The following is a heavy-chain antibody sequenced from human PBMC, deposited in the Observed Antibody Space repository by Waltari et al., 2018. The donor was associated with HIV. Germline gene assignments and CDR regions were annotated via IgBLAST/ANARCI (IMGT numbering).Heavy chain of an antibody. CDR3: ARAREVNLLEWSIGPEASYYYGMDV. CDR1: GGSFTGYY. Sequence: QVQLQQWGAGLLKPSETLSLTCAVYGGSFTGYYFHWIRQSPGTGLEWIGEINEGGTTSFHPSLKSRLTLSIDPSKRQFSLKLGSVTAADSGLYFCARAREVNLLEWSIGPEASYYYGMDVWGQGTPVTVSS. D-gene: IGHD3-3*01. CDR2: INEGGTT. V-gene: IGHV4-34*02. J-gene: IGHJ6*02.